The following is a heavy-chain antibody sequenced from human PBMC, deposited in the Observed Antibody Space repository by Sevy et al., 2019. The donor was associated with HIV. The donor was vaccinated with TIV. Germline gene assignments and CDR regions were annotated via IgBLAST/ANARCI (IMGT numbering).Heavy chain of an antibody. CDR3: XXXXXXXXXXGSGNMGH. Sequence: ASVKVSCKASGYTFTNYEINWVRQATGQGLEWMGWMNPNSGKTGYAPQFHGRVTMTRNTSLNIAYMELSSLRSDDTXXXXXXXXXXXXXXXGSGNMGHWGQGTLVTVSS. V-gene: IGHV1-8*01. J-gene: IGHJ4*02. D-gene: IGHD3-10*01. CDR2: MNPNSGKT. CDR1: GYTFTNYE.